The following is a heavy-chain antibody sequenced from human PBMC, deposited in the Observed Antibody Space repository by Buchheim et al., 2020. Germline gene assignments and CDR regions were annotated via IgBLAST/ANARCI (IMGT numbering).Heavy chain of an antibody. CDR3: ARAVGGFGVVNYFDY. Sequence: QVQLQESGPGLVKPSETLSLTCTVSGGSISSYYWSWIRQPPGKGLEWIGYIYYSGSTNYNPSLKSRVTISVDTSKNQFSLKLSSMTAADTAVYYCARAVGGFGVVNYFDYWGQGTL. V-gene: IGHV4-59*08. CDR1: GGSISSYY. D-gene: IGHD3-3*01. CDR2: IYYSGST. J-gene: IGHJ4*02.